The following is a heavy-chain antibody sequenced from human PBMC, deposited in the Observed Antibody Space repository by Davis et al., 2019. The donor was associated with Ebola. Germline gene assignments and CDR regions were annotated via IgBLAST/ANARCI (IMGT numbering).Heavy chain of an antibody. V-gene: IGHV1-18*01. D-gene: IGHD3-3*01. Sequence: SVTVSRKASRYTFTHYGLSWVRQAPGQGLDGMGWISVYNGNTKYAQKVQGRVTMTTDTSTSTAYMELSRLRSDDTAVYYCARDGGQNFWSGYTPYYYYYGMDVWGQGTTVTVSS. CDR1: RYTFTHYG. CDR3: ARDGGQNFWSGYTPYYYYYGMDV. CDR2: ISVYNGNT. J-gene: IGHJ6*02.